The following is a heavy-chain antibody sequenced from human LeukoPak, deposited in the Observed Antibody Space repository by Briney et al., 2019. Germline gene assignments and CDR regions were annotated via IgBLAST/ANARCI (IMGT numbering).Heavy chain of an antibody. CDR3: ARILGRYYYYYMDV. CDR2: MNPNSGNT. CDR1: GYTFTSYD. Sequence: GASVKVSCKASGYTFTSYDINWVRQATGQGLEWMGWMNPNSGNTGYAQKFQGRVTMTRNTPISTAYMELSSLRSEDTAVYYCARILGRYYYYYMDVWGKGTTVTVSS. D-gene: IGHD2-15*01. J-gene: IGHJ6*03. V-gene: IGHV1-8*01.